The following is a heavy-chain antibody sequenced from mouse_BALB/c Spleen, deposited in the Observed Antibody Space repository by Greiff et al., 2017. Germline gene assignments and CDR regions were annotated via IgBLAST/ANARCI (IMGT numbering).Heavy chain of an antibody. CDR2: ISSGSSTI. CDR3: ARGDGNYGYFDV. Sequence: EVMLVESGGGLVQPGGSRKLSCAASGFTFSSFGMHWVRQAPEKGLEWVAYISSGSSTIYYADTVKGRFTISRDNPKNTLFLQMTSLRSEDTAMYYCARGDGNYGYFDVWGAGTTVTVSS. V-gene: IGHV5-17*02. D-gene: IGHD2-1*01. J-gene: IGHJ1*01. CDR1: GFTFSSFG.